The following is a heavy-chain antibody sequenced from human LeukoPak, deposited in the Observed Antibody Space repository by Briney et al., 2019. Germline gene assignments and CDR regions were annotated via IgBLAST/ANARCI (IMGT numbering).Heavy chain of an antibody. D-gene: IGHD5-12*01. J-gene: IGHJ4*02. CDR3: ARDLGHTGYDLYDY. Sequence: GGSLRLSCAVSGINFRGYWMAWVRQAPGKGREWVANMKQDGSERYYVDSVKGRFTISRDNAKNSLYLEMNSLRVEDTAVYYCARDLGHTGYDLYDYWGQGTLVTVSS. V-gene: IGHV3-7*01. CDR1: GINFRGYW. CDR2: MKQDGSER.